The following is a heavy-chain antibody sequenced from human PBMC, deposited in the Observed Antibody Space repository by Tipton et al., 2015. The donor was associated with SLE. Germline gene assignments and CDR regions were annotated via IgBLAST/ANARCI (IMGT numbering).Heavy chain of an antibody. D-gene: IGHD6-6*01. CDR1: GFTFSSYA. Sequence: GSLRLSCAASGFTFSSYAMSWVRQAPGKGLEWVSTISSRGDRTYYADSVKGRFTISRDNSKNTLCLQMNSLRAEDTAVYYCARDINSSSGYYYYYMDVWGKGTTVTVSS. V-gene: IGHV3-23*01. J-gene: IGHJ6*03. CDR2: ISSRGDRT. CDR3: ARDINSSSGYYYYYMDV.